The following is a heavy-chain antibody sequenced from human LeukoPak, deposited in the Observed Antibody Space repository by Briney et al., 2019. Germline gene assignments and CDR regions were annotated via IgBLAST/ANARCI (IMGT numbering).Heavy chain of an antibody. D-gene: IGHD3-22*01. CDR1: GYTLTELS. J-gene: IGHJ6*02. CDR3: ARVAYYYDSSGYLDYYYYYGMDV. Sequence: ASVKVSCKVSGYTLTELSMHWVRQAPGKGLEWMGGFDPEDGETIYAQKFQGRVTMTEDTSTDTAYMELSSLRSEDTAVYYCARVAYYYDSSGYLDYYYYYGMDVWGQGTTVTVSS. CDR2: FDPEDGET. V-gene: IGHV1-24*01.